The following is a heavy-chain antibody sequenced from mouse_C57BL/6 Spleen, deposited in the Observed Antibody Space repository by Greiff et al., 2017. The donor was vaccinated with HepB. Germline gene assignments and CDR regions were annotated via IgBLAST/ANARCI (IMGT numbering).Heavy chain of an antibody. CDR3: ARLDSSGSFAY. J-gene: IGHJ3*01. V-gene: IGHV1-82*01. CDR1: GYAFSSSW. D-gene: IGHD3-2*02. Sequence: VKLMESGPELVKPGASVKISCKASGYAFSSSWMNWVKQRPGKGLEWIGRIYPGDGDTNYNGKFKGKATLTADKSSSTAYMQLSNLTSEDSAVYFCARLDSSGSFAYWGQGTLVTVSA. CDR2: IYPGDGDT.